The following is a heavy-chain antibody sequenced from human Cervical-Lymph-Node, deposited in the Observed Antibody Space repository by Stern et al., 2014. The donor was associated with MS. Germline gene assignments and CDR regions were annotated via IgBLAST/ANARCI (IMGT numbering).Heavy chain of an antibody. CDR2: VWNDVSQE. J-gene: IGHJ3*02. Sequence: MQLVEAGRGVVQPGRSLRLSCVASGLTFSTSVMHWVRQAPGKGLEWVAVVWNDVSQEHFTESVKGRFSTSRDTAKNTLHLQMSSLRAEDTAVYFCATSTASDAFDIWGQGTLVTVSS. D-gene: IGHD2/OR15-2a*01. V-gene: IGHV3-33*01. CDR3: ATSTASDAFDI. CDR1: GLTFSTSV.